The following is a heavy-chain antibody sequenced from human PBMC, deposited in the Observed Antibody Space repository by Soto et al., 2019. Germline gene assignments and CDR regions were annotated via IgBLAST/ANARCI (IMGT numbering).Heavy chain of an antibody. Sequence: QVQLVQSGAEMKEPGSSLRASCRTSGATFGAFASSCLDRAPGKGFEWMGGFFPLFGTPDYAQKFQGRVTIAADESTSTAYMELSSLRSEDTAVYYCARDNDRLQLGGNYYYILDVWGQGTTITVSS. D-gene: IGHD4-4*01. CDR3: ARDNDRLQLGGNYYYILDV. CDR1: GATFGAFA. V-gene: IGHV1-69*12. J-gene: IGHJ6*02. CDR2: FFPLFGTP.